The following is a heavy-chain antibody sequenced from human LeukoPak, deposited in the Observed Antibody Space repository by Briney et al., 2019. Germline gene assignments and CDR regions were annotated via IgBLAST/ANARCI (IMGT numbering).Heavy chain of an antibody. CDR3: ARDRYYDILTGSDGPYYFDY. J-gene: IGHJ4*02. D-gene: IGHD3-9*01. V-gene: IGHV1-18*01. CDR2: ISAYNGNT. CDR1: GYTFTSYG. Sequence: ASVKVSCKASGYTFTSYGISRVRQAPGQGLEWMGWISAYNGNTNYAQKLQGRVTMTTDTSTSTAYMELRSLRSDDTAVYYCARDRYYDILTGSDGPYYFDYWGQGTLVTVSS.